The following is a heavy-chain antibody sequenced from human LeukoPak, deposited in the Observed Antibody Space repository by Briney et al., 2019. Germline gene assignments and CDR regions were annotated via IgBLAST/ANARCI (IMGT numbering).Heavy chain of an antibody. CDR1: GFTFSSYW. D-gene: IGHD3-3*01. V-gene: IGHV3-7*01. CDR3: ARDGFYGFWSGYYPDAFDI. Sequence: GGSLRLSCAASGFTFSSYWMSWVRQAPGKGLEWVANIKQDGSEKYYVDSVKGRFTISRDNAKNSLYLQMNSLRAEDTAVYYCARDGFYGFWSGYYPDAFDIWGQGTMVTVSS. CDR2: IKQDGSEK. J-gene: IGHJ3*02.